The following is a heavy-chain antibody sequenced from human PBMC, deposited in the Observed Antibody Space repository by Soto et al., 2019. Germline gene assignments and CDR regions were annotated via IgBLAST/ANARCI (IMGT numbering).Heavy chain of an antibody. J-gene: IGHJ3*02. Sequence: QVQLVQSGAEVKKPGSSVKVSCKASGGTFSSYAISWVRQAPGQGLEWMGGIIPIFGTANYAQKFQGRVTIXAXXSTSTAYMELSSLRSEDTAVYYCASQTVTNDAFDIWGQGTMVTVSS. CDR1: GGTFSSYA. D-gene: IGHD4-17*01. CDR3: ASQTVTNDAFDI. V-gene: IGHV1-69*12. CDR2: IIPIFGTA.